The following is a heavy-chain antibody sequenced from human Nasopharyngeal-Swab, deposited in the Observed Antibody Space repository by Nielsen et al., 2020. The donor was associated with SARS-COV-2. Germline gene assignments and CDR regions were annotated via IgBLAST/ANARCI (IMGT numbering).Heavy chain of an antibody. CDR2: IYYSGST. CDR1: GGSISSYY. CDR3: AREADYGFDY. Sequence: SETLSLTCTVSGGSISSYYWSWIRQPPGKGLEWIGYIYYSGSTNYNPSLKSRVTISVDTSKNQFSLKLSSVTAADTAVYYCAREADYGFDYWGQGTLVTVSS. J-gene: IGHJ4*02. V-gene: IGHV4-59*01. D-gene: IGHD4-17*01.